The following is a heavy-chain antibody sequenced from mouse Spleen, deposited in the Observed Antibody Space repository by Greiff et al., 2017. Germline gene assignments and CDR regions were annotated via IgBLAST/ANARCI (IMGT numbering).Heavy chain of an antibody. CDR3: AWYRYAMDY. V-gene: IGHV1-80*01. Sequence: VKVVESGAELVKPGASVKISCKASGYSFSSYWMNWVKQRPGEGLEWIGQIYPGDGDTNYNGKFKGKATLTADTSSSTAYMQLSSLTSEDSAVYFCAWYRYAMDYWGQGTSVTVSS. CDR2: IYPGDGDT. CDR1: GYSFSSYW. D-gene: IGHD1-1*02. J-gene: IGHJ4*01.